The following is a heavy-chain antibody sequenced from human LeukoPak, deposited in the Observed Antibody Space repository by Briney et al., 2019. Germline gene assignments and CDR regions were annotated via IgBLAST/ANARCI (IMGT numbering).Heavy chain of an antibody. V-gene: IGHV3-48*01. CDR3: AREGWELLLVDAFDI. Sequence: GGSLRLSCAASGFTFSSYSMNWVRQAPGKGLEWVSYISSSSSTIYYADSVKGRFTISRDNAKNSLYLQMNSLRAEDTAVYYCAREGWELLLVDAFDIWGQGTMVTVSS. J-gene: IGHJ3*02. D-gene: IGHD1-26*01. CDR1: GFTFSSYS. CDR2: ISSSSSTI.